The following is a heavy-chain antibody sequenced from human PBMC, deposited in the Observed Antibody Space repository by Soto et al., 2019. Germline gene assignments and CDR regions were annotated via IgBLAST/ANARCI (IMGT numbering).Heavy chain of an antibody. CDR3: ARSELGYYDFVMDV. D-gene: IGHD3-3*01. Sequence: ASVKVSCKASGYTFTSYDINWVRQATGQGLEWMGWMNPNRGNTGYAQKFQGRVTMTRNTSISTAYMELSSLRSEDTAVYYCARSELGYYDFVMDVWGQGTTVTVSS. CDR2: MNPNRGNT. V-gene: IGHV1-8*01. CDR1: GYTFTSYD. J-gene: IGHJ6*02.